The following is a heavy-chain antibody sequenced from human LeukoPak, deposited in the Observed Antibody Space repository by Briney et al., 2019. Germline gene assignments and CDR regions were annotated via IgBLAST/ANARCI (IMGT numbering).Heavy chain of an antibody. CDR2: MGRDGSTK. V-gene: IGHV3-30*02. CDR1: GFSFSSNN. J-gene: IGHJ4*02. Sequence: GGSLRLSCAASGFSFSSNNMHWARQAPGKGLEWLAFMGRDGSTKYYADSVRGRFTISRDTSKDTLYLQMNSLRAEDTAVYYCARDHMWGFDHWGQGTPVTVPS. CDR3: ARDHMWGFDH. D-gene: IGHD1-26*01.